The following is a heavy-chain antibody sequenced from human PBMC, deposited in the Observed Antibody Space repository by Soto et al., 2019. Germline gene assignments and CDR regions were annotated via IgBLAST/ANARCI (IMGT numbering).Heavy chain of an antibody. J-gene: IGHJ6*02. CDR3: ARISSVDPYGYVNGGLDV. D-gene: IGHD5-18*01. CDR2: FYHSGNS. V-gene: IGHV4-59*01. Sequence: SETLSLTCSLSGGSIRSYYWTLIRPSPEKGLEWIGYFYHSGNSNYNPSLKSRVTISVDTSKNQLSLSLRSVTAADTAVYFCARISSVDPYGYVNGGLDVWGQGTTVTFSS. CDR1: GGSIRSYY.